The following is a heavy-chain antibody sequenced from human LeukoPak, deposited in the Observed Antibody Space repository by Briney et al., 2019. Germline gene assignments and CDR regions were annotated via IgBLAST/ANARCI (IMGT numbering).Heavy chain of an antibody. D-gene: IGHD3-16*01. CDR1: GFSFSAYG. J-gene: IGHJ5*02. CDR3: ARDRGAFGGVMGFDP. CDR2: ISGSGEST. V-gene: IGHV3-23*01. Sequence: PGGSLRLSCGASGFSFSAYGMTWVRQAPGKGLEWVSGISGSGESTYYADSVKGRFTISRDNSKKTLNLQMNSLRAEDTAVYYCARDRGAFGGVMGFDPWGQGTLVTVSS.